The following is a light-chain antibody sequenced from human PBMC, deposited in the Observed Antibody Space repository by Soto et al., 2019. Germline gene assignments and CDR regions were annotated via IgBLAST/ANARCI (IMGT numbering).Light chain of an antibody. CDR3: LLAYNGPFV. Sequence: QAVVTQEPSLTVSPGGTVTLTCDSTTGPVTSDHFPHWFQQKSGQAPRTLIYDKNNKYSWTPARFSGSLLGGKAALTLSGAQPEDEAEYYCLLAYNGPFVFGGGTKLTVL. J-gene: IGLJ2*01. CDR2: DKN. V-gene: IGLV7-46*01. CDR1: TGPVTSDHF.